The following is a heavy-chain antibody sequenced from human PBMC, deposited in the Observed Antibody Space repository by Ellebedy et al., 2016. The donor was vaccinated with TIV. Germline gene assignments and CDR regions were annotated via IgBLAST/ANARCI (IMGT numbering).Heavy chain of an antibody. CDR1: GFSVSNNY. D-gene: IGHD2-8*02. J-gene: IGHJ3*02. CDR2: ISTGGKV. Sequence: GGSLRLSCAASGFSVSNNYMTWVRQAPGKGLEWVSIISTGGKVDYADSVRGRFTVSRDNAKNSLYLQMNSLRAEDTAVYYCARVTGGLGGAFDIWGQGTMVTVSS. V-gene: IGHV3-69-1*01. CDR3: ARVTGGLGGAFDI.